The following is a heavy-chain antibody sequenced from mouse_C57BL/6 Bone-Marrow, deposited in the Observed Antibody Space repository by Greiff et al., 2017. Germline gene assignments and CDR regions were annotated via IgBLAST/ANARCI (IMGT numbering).Heavy chain of an antibody. V-gene: IGHV1-76*01. CDR3: ARYSPYYYGSSLDY. CDR1: GYTFTDYY. J-gene: IGHJ2*01. Sequence: QVQLQQSGAELVRPGASVKLSCKASGYTFTDYYINWVKQRPGQGLEWIARIYPGSGNTYYNEKFKGKATLTAEKSSSTAYMQLSSLTSEDSAVYFCARYSPYYYGSSLDYWGQGTTLTVSS. CDR2: IYPGSGNT. D-gene: IGHD1-1*01.